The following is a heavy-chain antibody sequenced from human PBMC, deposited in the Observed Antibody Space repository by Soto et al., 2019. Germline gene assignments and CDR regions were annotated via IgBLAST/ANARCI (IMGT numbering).Heavy chain of an antibody. CDR3: AKGSQDIVVVPAAPLFARAGMVTQYYFDY. V-gene: IGHV3-23*01. J-gene: IGHJ4*02. CDR1: GFTFSNYA. Sequence: EVQLLESGGDLVQPGGSLRLSCAASGFTFSNYAMTWVRQAPGKGLEWVSVISGSGGRTYYADSVKGRFTISRDNSKNTLYLQVNSLRAEDTAIYYCAKGSQDIVVVPAAPLFARAGMVTQYYFDYWGQGTLVTVSS. D-gene: IGHD2-2*01. CDR2: ISGSGGRT.